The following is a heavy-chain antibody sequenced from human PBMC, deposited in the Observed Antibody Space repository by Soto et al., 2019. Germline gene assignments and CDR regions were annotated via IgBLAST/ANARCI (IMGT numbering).Heavy chain of an antibody. J-gene: IGHJ4*02. CDR2: IYYSGST. CDR1: GDSIGNGDYY. V-gene: IGHV4-30-4*01. D-gene: IGHD3-22*01. CDR3: ARERYDSGGYDHGWKYFDY. Sequence: SETLSLTCTVSGDSIGNGDYYWSWIRQPPEKGLEWIGYIYYSGSTFYTPSLKSRLTMSVDTSKNQFSLKLNSVTAADTAVYYCARERYDSGGYDHGWKYFDYWGQGTLVTVSS.